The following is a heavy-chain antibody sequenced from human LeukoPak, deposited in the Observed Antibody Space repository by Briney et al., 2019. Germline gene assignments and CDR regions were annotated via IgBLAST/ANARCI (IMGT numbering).Heavy chain of an antibody. Sequence: ASVKVSCRASGYSFTGYYMHWVRQAPGQGLEWMGIINPSGGSTSYAQKFQGRVTMTRDTSTSTVYMELSRLRSDDTAVFFCARGYYDSSDFEYFQHWGLGTLVTVSS. CDR2: INPSGGST. CDR1: GYSFTGYY. D-gene: IGHD3-22*01. CDR3: ARGYYDSSDFEYFQH. J-gene: IGHJ1*01. V-gene: IGHV1-46*01.